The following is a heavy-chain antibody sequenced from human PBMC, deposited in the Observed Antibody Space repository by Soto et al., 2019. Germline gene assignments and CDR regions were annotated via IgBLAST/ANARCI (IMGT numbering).Heavy chain of an antibody. CDR2: ISGSDTST. D-gene: IGHD3-10*01. CDR1: GFTFSNYA. CDR3: ARHMNSGTYPLDL. Sequence: EVQLLESGGGLIQPGGSLRLSCAASGFTFSNYAMSWVRQAPGKGLEWVSTISGSDTSTYYADSVKGRFTISRDSSKNTLSLQMNSLRAEDTAIYYCARHMNSGTYPLDLWGRGTLVTVSS. J-gene: IGHJ5*02. V-gene: IGHV3-23*01.